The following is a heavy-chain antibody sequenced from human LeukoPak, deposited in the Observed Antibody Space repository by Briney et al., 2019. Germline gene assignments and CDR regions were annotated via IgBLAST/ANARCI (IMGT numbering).Heavy chain of an antibody. J-gene: IGHJ4*02. CDR3: ATDQYRYYYDSNSAFDY. V-gene: IGHV1-69*06. D-gene: IGHD3-22*01. CDR2: IIPIFGTA. CDR1: GGTFSSYA. Sequence: GASVKVSCKASGGTFSSYAISWVRQAPGQGLEWMGGIIPIFGTANYAQKFQGRVTMTEDTSTDTAYMELSSLRSEDTAVYYCATDQYRYYYDSNSAFDYWGQGTLVTVSS.